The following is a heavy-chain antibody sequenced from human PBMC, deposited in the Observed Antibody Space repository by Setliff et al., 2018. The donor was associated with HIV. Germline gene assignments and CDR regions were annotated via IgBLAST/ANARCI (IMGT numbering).Heavy chain of an antibody. D-gene: IGHD3-10*01. J-gene: IGHJ3*02. V-gene: IGHV3-21*06. CDR1: GFTFSGAE. CDR2: ISSNSGEI. Sequence: PGGSLRLSCAASGFTFSGAEIHWVRQAPGKGLEWVSSISSNSGEIFYAESLKGRFTISRDNPKNSLYLQMNSLRAEDSAVYYCAKGSGLLWFGEPVAFDIWGQGTMVTVSS. CDR3: AKGSGLLWFGEPVAFDI.